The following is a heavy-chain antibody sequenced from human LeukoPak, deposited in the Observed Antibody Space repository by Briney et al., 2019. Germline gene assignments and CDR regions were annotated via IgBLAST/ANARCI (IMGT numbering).Heavy chain of an antibody. CDR3: ARDSDSQWLAESADAFDI. Sequence: GGSLRLSCAASGFTFSSYSMNWVRQAPGKGLEWVSSISSSSSYIYYADSVKGRFTISRDNAKNSLYLQMNSLRAEDTAVYYCARDSDSQWLAESADAFDIWGQGTMVTVSS. CDR1: GFTFSSYS. D-gene: IGHD6-19*01. J-gene: IGHJ3*02. V-gene: IGHV3-21*01. CDR2: ISSSSSYI.